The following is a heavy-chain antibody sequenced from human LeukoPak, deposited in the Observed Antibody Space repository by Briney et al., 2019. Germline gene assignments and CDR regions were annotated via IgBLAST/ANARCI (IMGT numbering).Heavy chain of an antibody. Sequence: PSETLSLTCTVSGGSISGYYWSWIRQPPGKGLEWIGYISYTGIANYNPSLKSRVTISVDTSKNQFSLKLSSVTAADTAVYYCARNYYDSSGYYLYYFDYWGQGTLVTVSS. D-gene: IGHD3-22*01. V-gene: IGHV4-59*08. CDR1: GGSISGYY. J-gene: IGHJ4*02. CDR3: ARNYYDSSGYYLYYFDY. CDR2: ISYTGIA.